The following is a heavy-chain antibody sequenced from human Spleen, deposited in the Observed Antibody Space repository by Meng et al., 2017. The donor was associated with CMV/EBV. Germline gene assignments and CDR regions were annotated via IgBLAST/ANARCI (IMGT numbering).Heavy chain of an antibody. Sequence: SISSSHYYWGWIRQPPGKGLEWIGSIYYSGSTYYNPSLKSRVTISIDTSKNHFSLKLTSVTAADTAVYYCARDPVVIPAAVYGMDVWGQGTTVTVSS. D-gene: IGHD2-2*01. CDR3: ARDPVVIPAAVYGMDV. V-gene: IGHV4-39*07. J-gene: IGHJ6*02. CDR1: SISSSHYY. CDR2: IYYSGST.